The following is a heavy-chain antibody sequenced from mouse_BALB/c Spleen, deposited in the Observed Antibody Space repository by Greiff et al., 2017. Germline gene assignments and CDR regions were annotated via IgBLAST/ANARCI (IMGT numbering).Heavy chain of an antibody. CDR3: ARGGATSGY. D-gene: IGHD3-1*01. CDR1: GFTFSSYA. V-gene: IGHV5-6-5*01. CDR2: ISSGGST. Sequence: EVKLVDSGGGLVKPGGSLKLSCAASGFTFSSYAMSWVRQTPEKRLEWVASISSGGSTYYPDSVKGRFTISRDNARNILYLQMSSLRSEDTAMYYCARGGATSGYWGQGTTLTVSS. J-gene: IGHJ2*01.